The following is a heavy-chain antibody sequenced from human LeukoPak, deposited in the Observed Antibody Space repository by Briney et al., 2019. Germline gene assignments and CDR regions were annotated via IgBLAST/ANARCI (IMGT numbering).Heavy chain of an antibody. CDR3: ARVDYYDSSGFQ. D-gene: IGHD3-22*01. Sequence: ASVKVSCKASGYTFTSYDINWVRQATGQGLEWMGGIIPIFGTANYAQKFQGRVTITADKSTSTAYMELSSLRSEDTAVYYCARVDYYDSSGFQWGQGTLVTVSS. V-gene: IGHV1-69*06. J-gene: IGHJ4*02. CDR1: GYTFTSYD. CDR2: IIPIFGTA.